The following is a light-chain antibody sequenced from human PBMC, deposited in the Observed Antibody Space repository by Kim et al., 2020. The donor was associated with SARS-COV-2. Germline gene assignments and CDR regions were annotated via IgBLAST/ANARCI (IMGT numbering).Light chain of an antibody. Sequence: DIVMTQSPDSLAVSLGERATLNCKSSRNLLYSSNNKNYLAWFRQKPGQPPKLLIYWASTRESGVPDRFSGSGSGTDFTLAISSLQAEDAAVYYCQQYYSTPHTFGQGTKLEI. CDR1: RNLLYSSNNKNY. V-gene: IGKV4-1*01. J-gene: IGKJ2*01. CDR3: QQYYSTPHT. CDR2: WAS.